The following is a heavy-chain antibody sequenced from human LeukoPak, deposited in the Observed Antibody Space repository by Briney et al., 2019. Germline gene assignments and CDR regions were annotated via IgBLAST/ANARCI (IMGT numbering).Heavy chain of an antibody. CDR2: INPSGGST. CDR1: GYTFTSYY. D-gene: IGHD2-15*01. Sequence: VASVKVSCKASGYTFTSYYMHWVRQAPGQGLEWMGIINPSGGSTSYAQKFQGRVTMTRDTSTSTVYMELSSLRSEDTAVYYCARGRVVVVAATNWFHPWGQGTLDTVSS. CDR3: ARGRVVVVAATNWFHP. V-gene: IGHV1-46*01. J-gene: IGHJ5*02.